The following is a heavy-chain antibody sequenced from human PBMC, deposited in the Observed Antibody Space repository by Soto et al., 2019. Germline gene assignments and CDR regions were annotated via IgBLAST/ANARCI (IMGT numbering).Heavy chain of an antibody. D-gene: IGHD2-2*02. V-gene: IGHV4-30-4*01. CDR1: GGSISSGDYY. J-gene: IGHJ5*02. CDR2: IYYSGST. Sequence: LSVTCTVSGGSISSGDYYWSWIRQPPGKGLEWIGYIYYSGSTYYNPSLKSRVTISVDTSKNQFSLKLSSVTAADTAVYYCARVRPVVPAAISWFDPWGQGTLVTVSS. CDR3: ARVRPVVPAAISWFDP.